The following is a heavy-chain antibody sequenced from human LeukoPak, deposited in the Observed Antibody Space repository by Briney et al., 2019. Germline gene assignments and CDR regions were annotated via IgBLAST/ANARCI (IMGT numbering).Heavy chain of an antibody. D-gene: IGHD6-13*01. CDR1: GFTFSNAW. J-gene: IGHJ4*02. Sequence: PGGSLRLSCAASGFTFSNAWMSRVRQAPGKGLEWVGRIKSKTDGGTTDYAAPVKGRFTISRDDSKNTLYLQMNSLKTEDTAVYYRTTTIAAAGTTDYWGQGTLVTVSS. CDR3: TTTIAAAGTTDY. V-gene: IGHV3-15*01. CDR2: IKSKTDGGTT.